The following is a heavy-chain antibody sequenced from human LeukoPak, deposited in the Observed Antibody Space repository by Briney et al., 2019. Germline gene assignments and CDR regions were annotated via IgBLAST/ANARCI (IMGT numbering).Heavy chain of an antibody. J-gene: IGHJ3*02. CDR1: GFTFSSYS. Sequence: GGSLRLSCAASGFTFSSYSMNWVRQAPGKGLEWVSYISSSSSSTIYYADSVKGRFTISRDNAKNSLYLQMNSLRAEDTAVYYCAPSWLDAFDIWGQGTMVTVSS. D-gene: IGHD6-13*01. CDR2: ISSSSSSTI. CDR3: APSWLDAFDI. V-gene: IGHV3-48*01.